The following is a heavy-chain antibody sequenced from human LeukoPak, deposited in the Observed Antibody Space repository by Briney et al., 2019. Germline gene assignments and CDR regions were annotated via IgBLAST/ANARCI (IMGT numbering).Heavy chain of an antibody. CDR2: ISGSGAST. D-gene: IGHD3-22*01. CDR1: GVTFSNYA. CDR3: AKGQEVYHYDTSQYTPRD. J-gene: IGHJ4*02. V-gene: IGHV3-23*01. Sequence: GGSLRLSCAASGVTFSNYAMTWVRQAPGKGLEWISAISGSGASTYHADSVKGRFTISRDTSKNTLYLQMNSARAQDTAVYYSAKGQEVYHYDTSQYTPRDWGQGTLVTVSS.